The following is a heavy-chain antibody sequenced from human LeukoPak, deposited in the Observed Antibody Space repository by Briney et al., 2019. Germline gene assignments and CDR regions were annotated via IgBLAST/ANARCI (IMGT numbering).Heavy chain of an antibody. J-gene: IGHJ4*02. V-gene: IGHV1-18*01. CDR3: ARDPAYGDAYYFDY. CDR2: ISGYNGNT. CDR1: GYTFTSYG. Sequence: ASVKVSCKASGYTFTSYGISWVRQAPGQGLEWMGWISGYNGNTNYAQKLQGRVTMTTDTSTSTAYMELRGLRSDDTAVYYCARDPAYGDAYYFDYWGQGTLVTVSS. D-gene: IGHD4-17*01.